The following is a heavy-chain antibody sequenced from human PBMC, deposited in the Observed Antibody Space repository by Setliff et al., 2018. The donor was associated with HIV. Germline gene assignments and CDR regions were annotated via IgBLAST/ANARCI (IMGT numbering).Heavy chain of an antibody. J-gene: IGHJ6*02. CDR3: ARVVYYFGSDRPYYYGMDV. Sequence: PGGSLRLSCAASGFMFSDHYMDWVRQAPGKGLEWVSSISSSSNYIYYADSVKGRFTISRDNAKNSLYLQMNSLRAEDTAVYYCARVVYYFGSDRPYYYGMDVWGQGTTVTVSS. D-gene: IGHD3-10*01. V-gene: IGHV3-21*01. CDR2: ISSSSNYI. CDR1: GFMFSDHY.